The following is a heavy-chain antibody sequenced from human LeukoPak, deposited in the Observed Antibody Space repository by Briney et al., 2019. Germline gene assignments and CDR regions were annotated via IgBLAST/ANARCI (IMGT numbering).Heavy chain of an antibody. D-gene: IGHD2-15*01. CDR3: AKGEGGNCGSSSCSTYFDY. V-gene: IGHV3-23*01. J-gene: IGHJ4*02. CDR2: ISGGGEST. Sequence: GGSLRLSCAASGFTFSSYAMNWVRQAPGKGLEWVSAISGGGESTYNADSVKGRFMISRDNSKNTLYLQMNSLRVEGTAVYYCAKGEGGNCGSSSCSTYFDYWGQGTLVTVSS. CDR1: GFTFSSYA.